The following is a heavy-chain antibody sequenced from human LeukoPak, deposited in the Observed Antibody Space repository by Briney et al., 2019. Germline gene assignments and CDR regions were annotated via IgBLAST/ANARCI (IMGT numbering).Heavy chain of an antibody. Sequence: PGESLRLSCAASGFTFGSYGVHWVRQAPGKGGEWVAFIRHDGSDKYYADSVKGRFTISRDNSQSTLYLQMNSLRAEDTAVYHCARKKSVYRSSSSTYYYMDVWGKGTTVTVSS. D-gene: IGHD6-6*01. J-gene: IGHJ6*03. CDR1: GFTFGSYG. CDR2: IRHDGSDK. CDR3: ARKKSVYRSSSSTYYYMDV. V-gene: IGHV3-30*02.